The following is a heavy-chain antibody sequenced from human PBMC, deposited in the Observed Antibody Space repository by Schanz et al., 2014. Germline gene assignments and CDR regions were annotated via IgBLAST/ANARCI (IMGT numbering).Heavy chain of an antibody. J-gene: IGHJ4*02. D-gene: IGHD3-10*01. V-gene: IGHV3-23*01. CDR2: ILGLASTT. Sequence: EVQLLESGGGLVQPWGSLRLSCAASGFTFSTSAMSWVRQVPGKGLEWVSAILGLASTTYYADSVKGRFTISRDNAKNSRYLQMNSLRAEDAAVYHCVSSGSYSSYASWGQGTLVTVSS. CDR3: VSSGSYSSYAS. CDR1: GFTFSTSA.